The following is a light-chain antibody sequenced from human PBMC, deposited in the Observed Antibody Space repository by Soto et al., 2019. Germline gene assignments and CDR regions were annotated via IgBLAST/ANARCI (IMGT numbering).Light chain of an antibody. CDR3: QQYNSYPWT. CDR2: DAS. Sequence: DIQMTQSPSTLSASVGDRVTITCRASQTIFRWLAWYQQRPGKAPNLLISDASDLQSGVPSRFSGSASGAEFTLTIGRLQPDDFATYYCQQYNSYPWTFGQGTKVEF. J-gene: IGKJ1*01. V-gene: IGKV1-5*01. CDR1: QTIFRW.